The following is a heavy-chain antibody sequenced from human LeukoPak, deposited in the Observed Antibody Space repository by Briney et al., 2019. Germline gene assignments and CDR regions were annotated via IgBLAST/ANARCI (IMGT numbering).Heavy chain of an antibody. J-gene: IGHJ4*02. CDR3: AKGVRGGGSCCHFDY. D-gene: IGHD2-15*01. V-gene: IGHV3-23*01. CDR2: ISGSGGST. CDR1: GFTFSSYA. Sequence: PGGSLRLSCAASGFTFSSYAMSWVRQAPGKGLEWVSAISGSGGSTYYADSVKGRFTISRDNSKNTLYLQMNSLRAEDTAVYYCAKGVRGGGSCCHFDYWGQGTLVTVSS.